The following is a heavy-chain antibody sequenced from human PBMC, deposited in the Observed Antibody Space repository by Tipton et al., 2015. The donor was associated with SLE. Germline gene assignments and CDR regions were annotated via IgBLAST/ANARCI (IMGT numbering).Heavy chain of an antibody. D-gene: IGHD2-2*01. Sequence: TLSLTCAVYGGSFSGYYWSWIRQPPGKGLEWIGEINPSGNTNYNPSLKSRVTISVDTSKNQFSLKLSSLTAADTAVYYCARRVGNWYFDLWGRGTLVTVSS. CDR2: INPSGNT. CDR1: GGSFSGYY. V-gene: IGHV4-34*01. J-gene: IGHJ2*01. CDR3: ARRVGNWYFDL.